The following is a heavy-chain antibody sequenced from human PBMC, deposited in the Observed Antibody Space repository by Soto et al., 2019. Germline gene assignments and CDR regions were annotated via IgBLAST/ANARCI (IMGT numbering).Heavy chain of an antibody. J-gene: IGHJ3*02. CDR1: GYSFASSY. CDR2: ITPRGGST. V-gene: IGHV1-46*01. CDR3: ARVSYGDGSVI. D-gene: IGHD3-10*01. Sequence: GAPLEVSCKASGYSFASSYRHWGRRPPGKGLEWMGIITPRGGSTSYEQNFQGRVTMTGDTSPSIVYLGLSSLRSEDRAVYYCARVSYGDGSVIWG.